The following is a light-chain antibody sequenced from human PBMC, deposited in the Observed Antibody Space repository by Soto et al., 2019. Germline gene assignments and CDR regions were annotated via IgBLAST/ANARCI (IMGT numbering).Light chain of an antibody. CDR2: EFS. Sequence: QSLLTQPASVSGSLGQSITISCTGTSSDVGGYYYVSWYQNHPGKAPKLIIYEFSNPTSGVSDRCSCSKSGNTASLIISGRQTEDKAEYHCSSFTSSSSLVFGTRTKVTVL. CDR1: SSDVGGYYY. CDR3: SSFTSSSSLV. V-gene: IGLV2-14*01. J-gene: IGLJ1*01.